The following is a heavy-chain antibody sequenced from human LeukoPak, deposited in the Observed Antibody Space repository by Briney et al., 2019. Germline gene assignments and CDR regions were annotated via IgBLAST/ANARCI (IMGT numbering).Heavy chain of an antibody. CDR1: GFTFSSYW. CDR2: INSDGSST. V-gene: IGHV3-74*01. Sequence: GGSLRLSCAASGFTFSSYWMHWVRQAPGKGLVWVSRINSDGSSTSYADSVKGRFTISRDNAKNTLYLQMNSLRAEDTAVYYCARLRRGWPNWFDPWGQGTLVTVSS. D-gene: IGHD6-19*01. CDR3: ARLRRGWPNWFDP. J-gene: IGHJ5*02.